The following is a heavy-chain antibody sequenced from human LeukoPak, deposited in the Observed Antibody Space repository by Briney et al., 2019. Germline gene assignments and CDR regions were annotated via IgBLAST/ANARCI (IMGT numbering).Heavy chain of an antibody. Sequence: GGSLRLSCAASGLTFSDYYMNWLRQAPGKGLEWVSYISSSSSYTNYADSVKGRFTISRDNAKKSLYLQMNSLRAEDTAVYYCARGGSRASTAGSFDIWGQGTIITVSS. D-gene: IGHD1-26*01. J-gene: IGHJ3*02. V-gene: IGHV3-11*06. CDR3: ARGGSRASTAGSFDI. CDR2: ISSSSSYT. CDR1: GLTFSDYY.